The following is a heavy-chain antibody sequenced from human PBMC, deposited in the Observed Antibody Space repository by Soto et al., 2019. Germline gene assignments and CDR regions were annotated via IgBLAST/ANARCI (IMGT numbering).Heavy chain of an antibody. Sequence: GGSLRLSCAASGFTFSSYAMHWVRQAPGKGLEWVAVISYDGSNKYYADSVKGRFTISRDNSKNTLYLQMNSLRAEDTAVYYCARAFKAYYYDSSGYSNWGQGTLVTVSS. V-gene: IGHV3-30-3*01. D-gene: IGHD3-22*01. CDR2: ISYDGSNK. CDR3: ARAFKAYYYDSSGYSN. CDR1: GFTFSSYA. J-gene: IGHJ4*02.